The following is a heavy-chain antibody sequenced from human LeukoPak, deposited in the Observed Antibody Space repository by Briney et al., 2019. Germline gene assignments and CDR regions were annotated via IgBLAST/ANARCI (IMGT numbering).Heavy chain of an antibody. D-gene: IGHD2-2*01. J-gene: IGHJ5*02. CDR2: ISGSGGST. CDR1: GFTFSSYA. CDR3: ARIPQDIVVVPLYNWFDP. Sequence: GGSLRLSCAASGFTFSSYAMSWVRQAPGKGLEWVSAISGSGGSTYYADSVKGRFTISRDNSKNTLYLQMNSLRAEDTAVYYCARIPQDIVVVPLYNWFDPWGQGTLVTVSS. V-gene: IGHV3-23*01.